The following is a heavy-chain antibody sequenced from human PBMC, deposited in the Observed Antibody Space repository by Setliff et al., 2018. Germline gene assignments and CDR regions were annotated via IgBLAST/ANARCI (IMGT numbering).Heavy chain of an antibody. CDR3: ARDPNSSGDYWYFDL. CDR1: GFTFSSYE. Sequence: GGSLRLSCAASGFTFSSYEMNWVRQAPGKGLEWVSYISSSGSKIYYADSVKGRFTISRDNAKNSLDLQMNSLRAEDTAVYYCARDPNSSGDYWYFDLWGRGTLVTAPQ. D-gene: IGHD3-22*01. CDR2: ISSSGSKI. V-gene: IGHV3-48*03. J-gene: IGHJ2*01.